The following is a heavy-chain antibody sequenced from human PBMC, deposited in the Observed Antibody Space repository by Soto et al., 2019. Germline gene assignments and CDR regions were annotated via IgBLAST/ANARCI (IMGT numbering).Heavy chain of an antibody. V-gene: IGHV3-23*04. CDR1: GFTFSSYA. CDR2: ISGSGGST. D-gene: IGHD1-26*01. Sequence: EVQLVESGGGLVQPGGSLRLSCAASGFTFSSYAMRWVRQAPVKGLEWVSAISGSGGSTYYADSVKGRFTISRDNSKNTLYLQMNSLRAEDTAVYYWARRGSGSYYDYWGQGTLVTVSS. J-gene: IGHJ4*02. CDR3: ARRGSGSYYDY.